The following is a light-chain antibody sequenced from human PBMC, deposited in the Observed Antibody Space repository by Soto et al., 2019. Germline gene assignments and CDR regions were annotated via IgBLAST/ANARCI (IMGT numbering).Light chain of an antibody. CDR1: QGIGDT. Sequence: EIVMTQSPATLSLSPGEGATLSFMASQGIGDTLAWYQQKPVQAPRLLIYGASNRATDTPDRFSGSGSGADFSLTISRLEPEDFAVYYCQQYGSSPWTFGQGTKVDIK. J-gene: IGKJ1*01. CDR3: QQYGSSPWT. CDR2: GAS. V-gene: IGKV3-20*01.